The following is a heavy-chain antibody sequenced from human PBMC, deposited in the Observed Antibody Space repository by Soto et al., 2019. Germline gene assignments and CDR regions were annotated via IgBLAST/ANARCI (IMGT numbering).Heavy chain of an antibody. V-gene: IGHV1-2*04. CDR1: GYTFTGYY. CDR3: AREGNNWNDAEDAFDI. D-gene: IGHD1-1*01. Sequence: ASVKVSCKASGYTFTGYYMHWVRQAPGQGLEWMGWINPNSGGTNYAQKFQGWVTMTRDTSISTAYMELSRLRSDDTAVYYCAREGNNWNDAEDAFDIWGQGTMVTVSS. J-gene: IGHJ3*02. CDR2: INPNSGGT.